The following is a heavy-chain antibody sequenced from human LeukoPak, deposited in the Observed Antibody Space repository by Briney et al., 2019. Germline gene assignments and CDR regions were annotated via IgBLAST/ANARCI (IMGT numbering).Heavy chain of an antibody. CDR2: IYPSGST. V-gene: IGHV4-61*02. D-gene: IGHD3-10*01. Sequence: SETLSLTCTVSGGSISSGSYYWSWIRQPAGKGLEWLGRIYPSGSTNYNPSLKSRVTISVDTSKNQFSLKLTSVTAADTAVYYCARVPGEWGQGTLVTVPS. CDR1: GGSISSGSYY. CDR3: ARVPGE. J-gene: IGHJ4*02.